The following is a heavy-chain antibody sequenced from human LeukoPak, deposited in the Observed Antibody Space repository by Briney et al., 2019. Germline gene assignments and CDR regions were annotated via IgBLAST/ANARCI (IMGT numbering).Heavy chain of an antibody. CDR1: GFTLSSYA. CDR3: AKLWVMITFGGVIDIEAPGSSGDY. J-gene: IGHJ4*02. V-gene: IGHV3-23*01. CDR2: ISGSGGST. Sequence: GGSLSLSCAASGFTLSSYAMSWARQAPGKGVEWVSSISGSGGSTYYADSVKGRFTISRDNSKNTLYLQMNSLRAEDTAVYYCAKLWVMITFGGVIDIEAPGSSGDYWGQGTLVTVSS. D-gene: IGHD3-16*02.